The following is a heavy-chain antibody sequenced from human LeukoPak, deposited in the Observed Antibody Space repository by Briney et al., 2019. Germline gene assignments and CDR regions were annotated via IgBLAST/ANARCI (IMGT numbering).Heavy chain of an antibody. Sequence: ASVKVSCKASGYTFTSYAMHWVRQAPGQRLEWMGWINAGNGNTKYSQKLQGRVTMTTDTSTSTAYMELRSLKSDDTAVYYCARVVVAATANWFDPWGQGTLVTVSS. CDR1: GYTFTSYA. V-gene: IGHV1-3*01. D-gene: IGHD1-26*01. CDR2: INAGNGNT. CDR3: ARVVVAATANWFDP. J-gene: IGHJ5*02.